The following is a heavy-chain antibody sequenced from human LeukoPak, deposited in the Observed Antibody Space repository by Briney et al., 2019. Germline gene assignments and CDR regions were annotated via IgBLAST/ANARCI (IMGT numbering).Heavy chain of an antibody. V-gene: IGHV1-2*02. J-gene: IGHJ4*02. Sequence: ASVKVSCKASGYTFNDYCIHRVRQAPGQGLEWMGYINPKSGFTLYAPKFQGRVTLTRDPSITTASLNLSRLTSHDTAIYYCARDNKRERWLASGADYWGQGSLVTVSS. D-gene: IGHD6-19*01. CDR1: GYTFNDYC. CDR3: ARDNKRERWLASGADY. CDR2: INPKSGFT.